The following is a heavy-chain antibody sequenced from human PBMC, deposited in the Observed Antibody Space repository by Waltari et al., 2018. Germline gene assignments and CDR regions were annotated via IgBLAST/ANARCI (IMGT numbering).Heavy chain of an antibody. J-gene: IGHJ4*02. CDR1: GFTFGSYW. CDR2: IQEDGSEK. V-gene: IGHV3-7*01. D-gene: IGHD6-13*01. CDR3: ARDNSSSWYFFDY. Sequence: EVQLVESGGGLGQPGGSLRLSCAACGFTFGSYWMSWVRQAPGKGLEWVANIQEDGSEKNYVDSVKGRFTISRDNAKNSLYLQMNSLRAEDTAVYFCARDNSSSWYFFDYWGQGTVVTVSS.